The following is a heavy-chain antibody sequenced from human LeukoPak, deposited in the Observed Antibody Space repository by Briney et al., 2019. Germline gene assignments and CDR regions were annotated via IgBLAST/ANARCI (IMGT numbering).Heavy chain of an antibody. J-gene: IGHJ4*02. V-gene: IGHV3-33*01. Sequence: GGSLRLSCAASGFTFSSYGMHWVRQAPGKGLEWVAVIWYDGSNKYYADSVKGRFTISRDNSKNTLYLQMNSLRAEDTAVYYCARLSGSYGTTLDYWGQGTLATVSS. CDR2: IWYDGSNK. CDR3: ARLSGSYGTTLDY. CDR1: GFTFSSYG. D-gene: IGHD1-26*01.